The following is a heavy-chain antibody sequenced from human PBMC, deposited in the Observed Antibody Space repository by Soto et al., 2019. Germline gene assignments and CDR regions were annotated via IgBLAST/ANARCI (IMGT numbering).Heavy chain of an antibody. CDR2: IYSGGST. CDR1: GFTVSSNY. J-gene: IGHJ6*02. D-gene: IGHD3-10*01. CDR3: ARDMVRGMDV. Sequence: EVQLVESGGGLVQPGGSLRLSCAASGFTVSSNYMSWVRQAQGKGLEWVSVIYSGGSTYYADSVKGRFTISRDNSKNPLYLQINSLRAEDTAVYYCARDMVRGMDVWGQGTTVTVSS. V-gene: IGHV3-66*01.